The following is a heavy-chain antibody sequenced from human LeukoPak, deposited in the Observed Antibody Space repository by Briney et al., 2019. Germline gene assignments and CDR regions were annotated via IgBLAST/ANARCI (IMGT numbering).Heavy chain of an antibody. CDR1: GFTFSDYY. D-gene: IGHD3-22*01. V-gene: IGHV3-11*01. CDR3: ARNRGHSYYDTADY. J-gene: IGHJ4*02. Sequence: GGYLRLSCAASGFTFSDYYMRWIRQAPGKGLECISHISSSGSTIYYADSVKGRFTISRDNAKNSLYLQMNSLRAEDTAVYYCARNRGHSYYDTADYWGQGTLVTVSS. CDR2: ISSSGSTI.